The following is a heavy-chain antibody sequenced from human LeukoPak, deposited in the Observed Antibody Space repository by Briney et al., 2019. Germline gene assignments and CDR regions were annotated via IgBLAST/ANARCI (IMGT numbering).Heavy chain of an antibody. D-gene: IGHD5-18*01. CDR1: GYTLTELS. J-gene: IGHJ4*02. V-gene: IGHV1-24*01. Sequence: ASVKVSCKVSGYTLTELSMHWVRQAPGKGLEWMGGFDPEDGETIYAQKFQGRVTMTEDASTDTAYMELSSLRSEDTAVYYCATDLRYSYGTFDYWGQGTLVTVSS. CDR2: FDPEDGET. CDR3: ATDLRYSYGTFDY.